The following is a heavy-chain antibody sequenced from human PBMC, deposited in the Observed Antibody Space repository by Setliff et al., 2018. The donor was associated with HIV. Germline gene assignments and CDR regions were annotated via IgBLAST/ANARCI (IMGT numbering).Heavy chain of an antibody. D-gene: IGHD3-3*01. Sequence: SETLSLTCALYGGSFSNYYWSWIRHTPGRGLEWIAEINQNGSTDYNPALNSRVLVSLDTSKNQCSLHQVAVTAADTAVYFCAREKSITSAWYGGYYFDYRGQGTTVTVAS. J-gene: IGHJ4*02. CDR1: GGSFSNYY. CDR3: AREKSITSAWYGGYYFDY. CDR2: INQNGST. V-gene: IGHV4-34*01.